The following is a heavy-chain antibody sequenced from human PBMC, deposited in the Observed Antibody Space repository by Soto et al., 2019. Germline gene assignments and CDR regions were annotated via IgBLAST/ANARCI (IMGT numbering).Heavy chain of an antibody. CDR3: ARETRGIYRLDY. D-gene: IGHD3-16*01. CDR2: MNHNSGNT. J-gene: IGHJ4*02. V-gene: IGHV1-8*01. CDR1: GYTFTSYN. Sequence: QVQLVQSGAEVKKPGASVKVSCKASGYTFTSYNINWVRQATGQGLEWMGWMNHNSGNTGYAQKGQGRVTMTRLTSISTAYMELSSLSSEDTAFYYCARETRGIYRLDYWVQRTLVTVSS.